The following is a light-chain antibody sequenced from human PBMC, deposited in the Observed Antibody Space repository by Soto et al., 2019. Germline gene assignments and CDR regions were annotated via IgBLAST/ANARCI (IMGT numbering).Light chain of an antibody. CDR2: GDN. CDR1: SSNIGSYYY. J-gene: IGLJ2*01. CDR3: QSYASSLSHVV. Sequence: QSVLTQPPSVSGAPGQRVTIPCTGSSSNIGSYYYVHWYQQLPGTAPKLLIYGDNNRPSGVPDRFSGSKSGTSASLAITGLQAEDEADYYCQSYASSLSHVVFGGGTKLTVL. V-gene: IGLV1-40*01.